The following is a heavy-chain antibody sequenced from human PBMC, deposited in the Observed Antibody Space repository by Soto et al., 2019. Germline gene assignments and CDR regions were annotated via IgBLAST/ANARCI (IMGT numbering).Heavy chain of an antibody. D-gene: IGHD2-8*01. CDR3: AIGMVDDTADIIRDYYYGMDV. CDR1: GFTFSTYW. CDR2: IKQDGSEK. Sequence: EVQLVESGGGLVQPGGSLSLSCAVSGFTFSTYWMSWVRQAPGKGLEWVANIKQDGSEKYYGDSVKGRFTISRDNAKNTLYLLMNSRGAEATAVYYCAIGMVDDTADIIRDYYYGMDVWGQGTTVTVSS. J-gene: IGHJ6*02. V-gene: IGHV3-7*01.